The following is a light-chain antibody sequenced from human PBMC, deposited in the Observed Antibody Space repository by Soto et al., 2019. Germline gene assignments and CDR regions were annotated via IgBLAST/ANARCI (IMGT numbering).Light chain of an antibody. CDR3: QQYHNGPRT. Sequence: ETVMTQSQATLSVSQGERATLSCMASESVSSDLAWYQQKPGQAPRLLIYGASSRATGFPARFSGSGSGTEFTLTITSLQSEDFAVYDCQQYHNGPRTFGQGTKLEIK. CDR2: GAS. CDR1: ESVSSD. V-gene: IGKV3-15*01. J-gene: IGKJ2*01.